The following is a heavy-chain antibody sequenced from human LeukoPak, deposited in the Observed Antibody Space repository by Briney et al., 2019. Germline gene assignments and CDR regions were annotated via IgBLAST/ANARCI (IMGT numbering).Heavy chain of an antibody. V-gene: IGHV1-46*01. Sequence: ASVKVSCKASGYTFTSYYMHWVRQAPGQGLEWMGIINPSGGSTSNAQKFQGRVTMTRDTSTSTVYMELSSLRSEDTAVYYCARANYYGSGSYVFYYGMDVWGQGTTVTVSS. CDR2: INPSGGST. J-gene: IGHJ6*02. D-gene: IGHD3-10*01. CDR3: ARANYYGSGSYVFYYGMDV. CDR1: GYTFTSYY.